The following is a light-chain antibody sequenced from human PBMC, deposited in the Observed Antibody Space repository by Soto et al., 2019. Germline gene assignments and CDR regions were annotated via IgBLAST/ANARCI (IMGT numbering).Light chain of an antibody. J-gene: IGLJ1*01. V-gene: IGLV2-23*02. CDR2: EVN. CDR3: CSYARVYV. Sequence: QSVLTQPASVSGSPGQSITISCAGTSRDVGSYDLVSWYQQHPGKAPKLIIYEVNKRPSGVSNRFSGSKSGNTASLTISGLHTEDEADYYCCSYARVYVFGSGTKLTVL. CDR1: SRDVGSYDL.